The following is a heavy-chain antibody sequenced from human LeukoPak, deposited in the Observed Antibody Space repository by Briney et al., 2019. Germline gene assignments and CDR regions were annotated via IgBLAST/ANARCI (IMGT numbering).Heavy chain of an antibody. CDR1: GFTFSSYA. CDR3: ARDASHSGSYYYPYYFDY. V-gene: IGHV3-48*04. J-gene: IGHJ4*02. CDR2: ISSSSSTI. D-gene: IGHD1-26*01. Sequence: GGSLRLSCAASGFTFSSYAMSWVRQAPGKGLEWVSYISSSSSTIYYADSVKGRFTISRDNAKNSLYLQMNSLRAEDTAVYYCARDASHSGSYYYPYYFDYWGQGTLVTVSS.